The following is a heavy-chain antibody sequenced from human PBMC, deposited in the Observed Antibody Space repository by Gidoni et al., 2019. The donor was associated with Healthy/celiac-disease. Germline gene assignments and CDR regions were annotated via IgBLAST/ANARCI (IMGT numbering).Heavy chain of an antibody. V-gene: IGHV1-69*02. CDR2: IIPILGIA. J-gene: IGHJ1*01. CDR3: ARGGIAAAGTQAEYFQH. Sequence: QVQLVQSGAEVKKPGSSVKVSCKASGGTFSSYTISWVRQTPGQGLEWMGRIIPILGIANYAQKFQGRVTITADKSTSTAYMELSSLRSEDTAVYYCARGGIAAAGTQAEYFQHWGQGTLVTVSS. D-gene: IGHD6-13*01. CDR1: GGTFSSYT.